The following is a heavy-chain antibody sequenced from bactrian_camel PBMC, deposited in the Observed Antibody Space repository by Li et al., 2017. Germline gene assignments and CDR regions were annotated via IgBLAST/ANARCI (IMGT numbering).Heavy chain of an antibody. CDR2: IYSEGGTT. CDR3: VADYRCLRVEAIIPTPSGWYNY. Sequence: DVQLVESGGGSVQPGGSLRLSCVFSGHTDSSDCLGWFRQAPGKEREGVAAIYSEGGTTYYSDSVKGRFTTSQDNAKNTVYLQMNNLKSEDTGMYYCVADYRCLRVEAIIPTPSGWYNYIGQGTQVTVS. V-gene: IGHV3S40*01. J-gene: IGHJ4*01. D-gene: IGHD7*01. CDR1: GHTDSSDC.